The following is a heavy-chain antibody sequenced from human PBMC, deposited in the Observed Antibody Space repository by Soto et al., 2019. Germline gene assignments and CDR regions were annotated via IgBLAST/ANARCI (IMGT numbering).Heavy chain of an antibody. CDR2: IYCSGST. CDR3: ARRVVVAAIFGY. Sequence: SETLSLTCAVSGGSISSSSYYWFWIRHPPGKGLEWIGSIYCSGSTYYNPSLKSRVTISVDTSKNQFSLKLSSVTAADTAVYYCARRVVVAAIFGYWGQGTLVTVSS. D-gene: IGHD2-15*01. J-gene: IGHJ4*02. V-gene: IGHV4-39*01. CDR1: GGSISSSSYY.